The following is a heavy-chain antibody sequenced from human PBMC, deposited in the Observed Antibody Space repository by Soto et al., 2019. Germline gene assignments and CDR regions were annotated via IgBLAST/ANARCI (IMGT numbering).Heavy chain of an antibody. V-gene: IGHV4-34*01. CDR1: GGSFSGDY. Sequence: SETLSLTCAVCGGSFSGDYWNWIRQSPGKGLEWIGEINHSGITNYNPSLKSRATIFVDTSKKQFTLQLTSVTAADTAVYYCARGASTERYFSPSGGAWFDPWGQGTLVTVSS. J-gene: IGHJ5*02. D-gene: IGHD3-9*01. CDR3: ARGASTERYFSPSGGAWFDP. CDR2: INHSGIT.